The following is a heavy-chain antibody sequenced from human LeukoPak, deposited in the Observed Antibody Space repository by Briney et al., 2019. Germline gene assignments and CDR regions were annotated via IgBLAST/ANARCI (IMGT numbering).Heavy chain of an antibody. CDR3: ARDRTYDSSGYSLY. D-gene: IGHD3-22*01. Sequence: ASVKASCKASGYTFTSYGISWVRQAPGQGLEWMGWISAYNGNTNYAQKLQGRVTMTTDTSTSTAYMELRSLRSDDTAVYYCARDRTYDSSGYSLYWGQGTLVTVSS. CDR2: ISAYNGNT. CDR1: GYTFTSYG. J-gene: IGHJ4*02. V-gene: IGHV1-18*01.